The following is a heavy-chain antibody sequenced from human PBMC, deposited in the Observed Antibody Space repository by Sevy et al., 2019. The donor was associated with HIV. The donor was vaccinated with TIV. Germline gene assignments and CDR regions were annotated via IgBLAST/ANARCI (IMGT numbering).Heavy chain of an antibody. CDR1: GFTFSDHY. CDR3: ATHAGIAAAGRVFDY. D-gene: IGHD6-13*01. CDR2: IRNKADVYTT. V-gene: IGHV3-72*01. J-gene: IGHJ4*02. Sequence: GGSLRLSGAASGFTFSDHYMEWVRQAPGKGLEWVGRIRNKADVYTTEHATSVKARFTISRDASKNSQYPLMNSLKTEDTAVYYCATHAGIAAAGRVFDYWGQGTLVTVSS.